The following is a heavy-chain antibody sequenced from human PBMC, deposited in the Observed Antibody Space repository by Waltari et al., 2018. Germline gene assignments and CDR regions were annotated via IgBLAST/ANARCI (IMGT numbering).Heavy chain of an antibody. D-gene: IGHD2-15*01. CDR3: ARGDRRWFDP. CDR2: IIAIFGTA. V-gene: IGHV1-69*15. CDR1: GGTFSSHA. Sequence: QVQLVQSGAAVKKPGSSVKVSCKASGGTFSSHAIRWVRQAPGQVLEWLGRIIAIFGTANCAQKFQGRVTITADESTSTAYMELSSLRSEDTAVYYCARGDRRWFDPWGQGTLVTVSS. J-gene: IGHJ5*02.